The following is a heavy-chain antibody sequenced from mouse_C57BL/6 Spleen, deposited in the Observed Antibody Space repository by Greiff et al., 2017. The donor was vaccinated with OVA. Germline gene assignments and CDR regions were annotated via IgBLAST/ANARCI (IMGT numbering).Heavy chain of an antibody. CDR1: GYTFTSYW. CDR2: IDPSDSYT. J-gene: IGHJ1*03. CDR3: ARRDGYYWYFDV. D-gene: IGHD2-3*01. V-gene: IGHV1-69*01. Sequence: QVQLQQPGAELVMPGASVKLSCKASGYTFTSYWMHWVKQRPGQGLEWIGEIDPSDSYTNYNQKFKGKSTLTVDKSSSTAYMQLSSLTSEDSAVYYCARRDGYYWYFDVWGTGTTVTVSP.